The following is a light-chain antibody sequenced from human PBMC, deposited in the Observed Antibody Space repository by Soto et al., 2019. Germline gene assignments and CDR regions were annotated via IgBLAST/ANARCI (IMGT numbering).Light chain of an antibody. CDR2: WAS. CDR3: QQYYRNPWT. J-gene: IGKJ1*01. CDR1: QSVLYSSNNKNY. Sequence: DTVMTQSPDSLAVSLGERATLSCKSSQSVLYSSNNKNYIAWYQQKPGQPPRLLIYWASTRESGVPDRFSGSGSGTEFTLTISSLQAEDVAVYYCQQYYRNPWTFGQGTKVEIK. V-gene: IGKV4-1*01.